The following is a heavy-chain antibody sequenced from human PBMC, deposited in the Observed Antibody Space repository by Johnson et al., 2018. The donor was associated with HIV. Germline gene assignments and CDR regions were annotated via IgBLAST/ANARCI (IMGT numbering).Heavy chain of an antibody. J-gene: IGHJ3*02. D-gene: IGHD4-23*01. CDR3: AKVGATVVTPRCEAFDI. CDR2: IYSGGNT. CDR1: GFTFSSSY. Sequence: VLLVESGGGVVQPGGSLILSCAASGFTFSSSYMSWVRQAPGKGLEWVSVIYSGGNTYYADSVQGRFTISRDKSENTLYLQMNSLRDEDTAVYYCAKVGATVVTPRCEAFDIWGQGTMVTVYS. V-gene: IGHV3-66*02.